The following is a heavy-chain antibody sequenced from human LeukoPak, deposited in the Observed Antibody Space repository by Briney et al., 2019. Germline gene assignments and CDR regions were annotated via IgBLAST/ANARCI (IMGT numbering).Heavy chain of an antibody. CDR1: GYTFTGYY. Sequence: ASVKVSCKASGYTFTGYYMHWVRQAPGQGLEWMGWINPNSGGTNYAQKFQGRVTMTRDTSISTAYMELSRLRSDDTAVYYCARVEGRWLQLSGLGYWGQGTLVTVSS. CDR3: ARVEGRWLQLSGLGY. D-gene: IGHD5-24*01. CDR2: INPNSGGT. J-gene: IGHJ4*02. V-gene: IGHV1-2*02.